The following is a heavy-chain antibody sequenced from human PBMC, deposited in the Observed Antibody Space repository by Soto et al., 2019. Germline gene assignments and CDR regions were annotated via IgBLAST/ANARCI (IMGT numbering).Heavy chain of an antibody. Sequence: QVQLQESGPGLVKPSGTLSLTCAISDGSISSSTWWSWVRQPPGKGLQWIGEIYHSGSTNYNPSLKSRVTISVDKSKNQFSLRVNSVTAADTAVYYCASLTGYNYQYSGMEAWGQGTTVTVSS. CDR3: ASLTGYNYQYSGMEA. CDR1: DGSISSSTW. J-gene: IGHJ6*02. V-gene: IGHV4-4*02. CDR2: IYHSGST. D-gene: IGHD3-9*01.